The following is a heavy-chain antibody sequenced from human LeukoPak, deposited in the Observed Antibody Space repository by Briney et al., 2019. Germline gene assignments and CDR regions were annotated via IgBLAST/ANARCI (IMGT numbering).Heavy chain of an antibody. CDR1: GGSISSGSNF. CDR2: IHTSGST. V-gene: IGHV4-61*02. CDR3: ARAWDI. Sequence: SETLSLTCTVSGGSISSGSNFWSWIRQPAGKGLEWIGRIHTSGSTNYNPSLKSRVTISGDTSKNQSSLKLSSVTAADTAMYYCARAWDIWGQGTMVTVSS. J-gene: IGHJ3*02.